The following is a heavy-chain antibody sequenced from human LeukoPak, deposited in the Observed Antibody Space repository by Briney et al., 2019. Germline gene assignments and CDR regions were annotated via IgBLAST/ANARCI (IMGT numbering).Heavy chain of an antibody. J-gene: IGHJ4*02. D-gene: IGHD3-22*01. CDR2: IIPIFGTA. CDR3: ARAYYDSSGYYPPNY. Sequence: SVKVSCKASGGTFISYAISWVRQAPGQGLEWMGGIIPIFGTANYAQKFQGRVTITADESTSTAYMELSSLRSEDTAVYYCARAYYDSSGYYPPNYWGQGTLVTVSS. V-gene: IGHV1-69*01. CDR1: GGTFISYA.